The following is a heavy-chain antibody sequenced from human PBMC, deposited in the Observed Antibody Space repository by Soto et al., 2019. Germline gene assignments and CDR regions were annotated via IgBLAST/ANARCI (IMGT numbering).Heavy chain of an antibody. Sequence: EVQLLESGGGLVQPGGSLRLSCAASGFTFSSYAMSWVRQAPGKGLEWVSTISGSGGSTYYADSVKGRFTTSRDNSKNTLHLQMNSVRAEDTAVYYCATQQGLGWLSPRNWFDPWGQGTLVTVSS. V-gene: IGHV3-23*01. J-gene: IGHJ5*02. CDR1: GFTFSSYA. D-gene: IGHD3-9*01. CDR2: ISGSGGST. CDR3: ATQQGLGWLSPRNWFDP.